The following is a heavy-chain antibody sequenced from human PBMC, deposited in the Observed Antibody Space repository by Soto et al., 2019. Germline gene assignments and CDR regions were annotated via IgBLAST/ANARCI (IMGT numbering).Heavy chain of an antibody. CDR1: GFTFSTSS. Sequence: VGSLRLSCVGSGFTFSTSSINWVRQAPGKGLEWVSSISSRSDIYYADSVKGRFTISRDNAKNSVSLQMNSLRAEDTAVYYCAREYTAWPLAYGLDVWGQGTTVTVSS. CDR2: ISSRSDI. D-gene: IGHD2-2*02. J-gene: IGHJ6*02. CDR3: AREYTAWPLAYGLDV. V-gene: IGHV3-21*01.